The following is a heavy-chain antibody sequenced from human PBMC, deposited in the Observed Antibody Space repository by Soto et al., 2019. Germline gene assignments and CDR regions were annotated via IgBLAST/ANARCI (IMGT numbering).Heavy chain of an antibody. CDR1: GGSISSGGYY. CDR2: IYYSGST. D-gene: IGHD3-3*01. Sequence: SETLSLTCTVSGGSISSGGYYWSWIRQYPGKGLEWIGYIYYSGSTYYNPSLKSRVTISVDTSKNQFSLKLSSVTAADTAVYYCARSPTSWSGSLDYWGQGTLVTVSS. V-gene: IGHV4-31*03. CDR3: ARSPTSWSGSLDY. J-gene: IGHJ4*02.